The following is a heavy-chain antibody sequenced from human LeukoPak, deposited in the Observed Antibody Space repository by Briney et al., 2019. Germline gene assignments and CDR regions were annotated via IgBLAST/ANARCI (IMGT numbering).Heavy chain of an antibody. V-gene: IGHV3-21*01. J-gene: IGHJ4*02. CDR1: GFTFSSYS. D-gene: IGHD3-3*01. Sequence: MPGGSLRLSCAASGFTFSSYSMNWVRQAPGKGLEWVSSIGSSSSYIYYADSVKGRFTISRDNAKNSLYLQMNSLRAEDTAVYYCARDASDFWSGYQTDTYFDYWGQGTLVTVSS. CDR3: ARDASDFWSGYQTDTYFDY. CDR2: IGSSSSYI.